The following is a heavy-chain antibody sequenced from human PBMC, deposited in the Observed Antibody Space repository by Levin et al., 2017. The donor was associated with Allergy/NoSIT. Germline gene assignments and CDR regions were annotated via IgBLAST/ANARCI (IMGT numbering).Heavy chain of an antibody. J-gene: IGHJ6*02. CDR1: GDSISRGDYY. CDR3: ARDECAWLGECYGMDV. D-gene: IGHD3-10*01. Sequence: SETLSLTCSVSGDSISRGDYYWSWIRQHPGEGLEWIGFISYSGSAYYNPSLKSRLTVSLDKSKNQFSLKLSSATVADTAVYYCARDECAWLGECYGMDVWGQGTTVTVSS. V-gene: IGHV4-31*03. CDR2: ISYSGSA.